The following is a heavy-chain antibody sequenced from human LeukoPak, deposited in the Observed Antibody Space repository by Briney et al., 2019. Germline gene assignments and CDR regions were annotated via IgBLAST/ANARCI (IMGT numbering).Heavy chain of an antibody. J-gene: IGHJ4*02. D-gene: IGHD5-18*01. V-gene: IGHV3-33*08. CDR3: ARSPYSYGRFDY. Sequence: GGSLRLSCAASGFSFSSYGMHWVRQGPGKGLEWVAVIWYDGSNKYYADSVKGRFTISRDNSKNTLYLQMNSLRAEDTAVYYCARSPYSYGRFDYWGQGTLVTVSS. CDR1: GFSFSSYG. CDR2: IWYDGSNK.